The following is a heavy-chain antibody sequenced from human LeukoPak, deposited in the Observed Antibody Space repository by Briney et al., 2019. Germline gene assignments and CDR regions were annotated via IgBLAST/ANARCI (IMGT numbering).Heavy chain of an antibody. Sequence: SETLSLTCAVSGGSLTGYFWTWIRQAPGKGLEWIGHLYYSGSTYYNPSLESRVSISMDTSKTQFSLELNSVTAADTAVYYCAGGYCSGGSCSKTHFDYWGQGTLVTVSS. CDR1: GGSLTGYF. V-gene: IGHV4-59*04. D-gene: IGHD2-15*01. CDR3: AGGYCSGGSCSKTHFDY. CDR2: LYYSGST. J-gene: IGHJ4*02.